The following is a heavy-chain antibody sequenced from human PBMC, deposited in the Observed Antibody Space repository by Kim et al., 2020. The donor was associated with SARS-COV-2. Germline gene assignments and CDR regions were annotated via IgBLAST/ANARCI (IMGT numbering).Heavy chain of an antibody. Sequence: GGSLRLSCAASGFTFSSYGMSWVRQAPGKGLEWVSANSGSGANTYYAVFVKGRFTISRDNSKNTLYLQMNSLRAEDTAIYYCAKLTGFYYGTSGYPYFDSWGQGTLVTVSS. D-gene: IGHD3-22*01. CDR1: GFTFSSYG. CDR3: AKLTGFYYGTSGYPYFDS. CDR2: NSGSGANT. V-gene: IGHV3-23*01. J-gene: IGHJ4*02.